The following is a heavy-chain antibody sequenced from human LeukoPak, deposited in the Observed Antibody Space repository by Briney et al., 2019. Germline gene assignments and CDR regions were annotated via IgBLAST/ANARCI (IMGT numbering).Heavy chain of an antibody. CDR2: ISQVGSEK. V-gene: IGHV3-7*03. J-gene: IGHJ5*01. CDR1: GFTFSSSW. CDR3: ARNRWLDC. Sequence: GGSLRLSCATSGFTFSSSWMTWVRQAPGKGLEWVANISQVGSEKYYVDSVKGRFTISRDNAKNSLYLQMNSLRADDTAVYYCARNRWLDCWGQGTLVTVSS.